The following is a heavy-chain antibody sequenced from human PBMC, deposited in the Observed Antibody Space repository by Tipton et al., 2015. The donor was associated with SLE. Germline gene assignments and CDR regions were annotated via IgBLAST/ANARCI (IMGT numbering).Heavy chain of an antibody. CDR1: GFTSSSEV. V-gene: IGHV3-23*03. J-gene: IGHJ4*02. CDR3: AQDFGCTSTSCSGFEY. Sequence: GSLRLSCAVSGFTSSSEVLNWVRQAPGKGLEWVSGIYGGGSTYYAESVKGRFSISKDSSMKTLYLQMNSLRVDDSAVYYCAQDFGCTSTSCSGFEYWGQGTRVTVSS. CDR2: IYGGGST. D-gene: IGHD2-2*01.